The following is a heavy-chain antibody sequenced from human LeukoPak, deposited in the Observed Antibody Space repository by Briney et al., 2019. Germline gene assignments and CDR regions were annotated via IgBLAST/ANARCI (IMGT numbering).Heavy chain of an antibody. CDR2: ISSSSSYI. CDR3: ARCIAAAGTYWFDP. V-gene: IGHV3-21*01. Sequence: PGGSLRLSCAASGFTFSSYSMNWVRQAPGKGLEWVSSISSSSSYIYYADLVKGRFTISRDNAKNSLYLQMNSLRAEDTAVYYCARCIAAAGTYWFDPWGQGTLVTVSS. CDR1: GFTFSSYS. D-gene: IGHD6-13*01. J-gene: IGHJ5*02.